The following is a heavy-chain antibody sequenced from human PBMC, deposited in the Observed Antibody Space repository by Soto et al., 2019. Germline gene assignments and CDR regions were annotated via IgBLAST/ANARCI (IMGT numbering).Heavy chain of an antibody. CDR3: ARDPFWSGYYRGGAYYGMDV. CDR1: GGSISSYY. D-gene: IGHD3-3*01. Sequence: SETLSLTCTVSGGSISSYYWSWIRQPAGKGLEWIGRIYTSGSTNYNPSLKSRVTMSVDTSKNQFSLKLSSVTAADTAVYYCARDPFWSGYYRGGAYYGMDVWGQGTMVTVSS. V-gene: IGHV4-4*07. J-gene: IGHJ6*02. CDR2: IYTSGST.